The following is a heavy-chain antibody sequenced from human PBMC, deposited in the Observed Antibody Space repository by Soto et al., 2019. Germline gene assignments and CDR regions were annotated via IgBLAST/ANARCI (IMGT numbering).Heavy chain of an antibody. Sequence: PGGSLRLSCAASGFTFSSYAMHWVRQAPGKGLEWVAVISYDGSNKYYADSVKGRFTISRDNSKNTLYLQMNSLRAEDTAVYYCARDRTSHGPDYWGQGTLVTVSS. J-gene: IGHJ4*02. D-gene: IGHD2-2*01. CDR1: GFTFSSYA. CDR2: ISYDGSNK. CDR3: ARDRTSHGPDY. V-gene: IGHV3-30-3*01.